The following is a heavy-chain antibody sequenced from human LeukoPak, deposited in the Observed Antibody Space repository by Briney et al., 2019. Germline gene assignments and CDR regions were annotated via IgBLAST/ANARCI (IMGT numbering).Heavy chain of an antibody. CDR3: TRQPGVGATRMASDP. V-gene: IGHV4-34*01. J-gene: IGHJ5*02. CDR2: INHSGST. Sequence: SETLSLTCAVYGGSFSGYYWSWIRQPPGKGLEWIGEINHSGSTNYNPSLKSRVTISVDTSKNQFSLKLSSLTAADTAVYYCTRQPGVGATRMASDPWGQGTLVTVSS. D-gene: IGHD1-26*01. CDR1: GGSFSGYY.